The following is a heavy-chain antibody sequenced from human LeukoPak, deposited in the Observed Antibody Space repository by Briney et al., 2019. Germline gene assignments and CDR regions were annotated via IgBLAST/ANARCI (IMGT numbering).Heavy chain of an antibody. V-gene: IGHV2-70*01. D-gene: IGHD3-22*01. J-gene: IGHJ4*02. CDR2: IDWDDDK. CDR1: GFSLSTSGIC. CDR3: ARSTYYYDSSGYLFDY. Sequence: SGPALVKPTQTLTLTCTFSGFSLSTSGICVSWIRQPPGKALEWLALIDWDDDKYYSTSLKTRLTISKDTSKNQVVLTMTNMDPVDTATYYCARSTYYYDSSGYLFDYWGQGTLATVSS.